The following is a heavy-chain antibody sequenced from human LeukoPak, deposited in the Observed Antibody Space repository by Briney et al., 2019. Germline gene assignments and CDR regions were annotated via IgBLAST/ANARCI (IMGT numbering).Heavy chain of an antibody. J-gene: IGHJ4*02. V-gene: IGHV4-39*01. CDR3: ARRSDSSGLY. Sequence: SETLSLTCTVSGGSISSSSYYWGWIRQPPGKGVEWIGSIHYRGSTYYNPSLKSRVTISVDTSKNQFSLKLSSVTAADTAVYYCARRSDSSGLYWGQGTLVTVSS. D-gene: IGHD3-22*01. CDR1: GGSISSSSYY. CDR2: IHYRGST.